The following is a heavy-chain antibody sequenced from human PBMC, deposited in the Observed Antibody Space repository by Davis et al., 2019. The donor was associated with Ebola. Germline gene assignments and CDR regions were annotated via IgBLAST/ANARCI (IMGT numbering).Heavy chain of an antibody. V-gene: IGHV3-23*01. CDR3: ARDPGAYFFDH. CDR2: ISGSGV. Sequence: GESLKISCAASGFTFSIYSMSWVRQAPGKGLEWVSAISGSGVFYTDSVKGRFTVYRDNSKNTLYLQMNSLRAEDTAVYYSARDPGAYFFDHWGQGILVTVSS. J-gene: IGHJ4*02. D-gene: IGHD3-16*01. CDR1: GFTFSIYS.